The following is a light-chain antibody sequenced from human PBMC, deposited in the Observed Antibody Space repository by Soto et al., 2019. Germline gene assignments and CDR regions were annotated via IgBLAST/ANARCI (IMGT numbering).Light chain of an antibody. CDR1: SSDVGGYNY. V-gene: IGLV2-14*03. Sequence: QSVLTQPASVSGSPGQSITISCTGTSSDVGGYNYVSWYQHHPGEAPKVMIYDVGDRPSGVFNRFSGSKSGNTASLTISGLQAEDEADYYCCSFTSSNLYVFGTGTKVTVL. CDR3: CSFTSSNLYV. J-gene: IGLJ1*01. CDR2: DVG.